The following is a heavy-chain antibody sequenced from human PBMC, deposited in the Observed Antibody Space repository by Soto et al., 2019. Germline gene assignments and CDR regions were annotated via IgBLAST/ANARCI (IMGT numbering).Heavy chain of an antibody. J-gene: IGHJ4*02. D-gene: IGHD5-12*01. CDR3: ARGSNGYHFDY. CDR1: GFTFSNYA. V-gene: IGHV3-64*01. Sequence: EVQLVESGGGLVQPGGSLRLSCAASGFTFSNYAMRWVRQAPGKGLEYVSTISSNGHSTDYANSVKGRFTISRDNSMNTLYLQMGSLTAEDMAVYYCARGSNGYHFDYWGQGTLVTVSS. CDR2: ISSNGHST.